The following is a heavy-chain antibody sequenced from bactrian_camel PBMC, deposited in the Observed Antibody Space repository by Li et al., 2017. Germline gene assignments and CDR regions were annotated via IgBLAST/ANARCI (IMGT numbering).Heavy chain of an antibody. CDR1: GYTSSTNC. J-gene: IGHJ4*01. Sequence: HVQLVESGGGSVQPGGSLRLSCAASGYTSSTNCMGWFRQVPGKEREAVAGIVHGGMTTYYHDSVMGRLTISEDSAKNTVHLQMNSLMPDDSGVYYCAAAPPGDCNGRAPWLNSYKYWGQGTQVTVS. D-gene: IGHD7*01. CDR3: AAAPPGDCNGRAPWLNSYKY. CDR2: IVHGGMTT. V-gene: IGHV3S53*01.